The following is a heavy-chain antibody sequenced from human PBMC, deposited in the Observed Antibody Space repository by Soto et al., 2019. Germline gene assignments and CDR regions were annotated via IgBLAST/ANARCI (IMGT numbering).Heavy chain of an antibody. CDR2: ISAQNGNT. V-gene: IGHV1-18*01. D-gene: IGHD1-1*01. Sequence: QVQLVQSGAEVKKTGASAKVSCKGTGYTFTTYGITWVRQAPGQGLEWMGWISAQNGNTNYAQKLQGRVTVTRDTSTSTAYMELRSLRSDDTAVYYCARGRYGDYWGQGALVTVSS. CDR3: ARGRYGDY. J-gene: IGHJ4*02. CDR1: GYTFTTYG.